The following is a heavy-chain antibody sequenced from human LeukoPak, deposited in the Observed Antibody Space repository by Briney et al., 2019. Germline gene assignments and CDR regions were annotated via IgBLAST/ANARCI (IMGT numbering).Heavy chain of an antibody. D-gene: IGHD2-2*01. CDR1: GGTFSSYA. CDR2: IIPIFGTA. V-gene: IGHV1-69*05. J-gene: IGHJ4*02. Sequence: ASVKVSCKASGGTFSSYAISWVRQAPGQGLEWMGRIIPIFGTANYAQKFQGRVTITTDESTSTAYMELSSLRSEDTAVYYCASDSADIVVVPAAMRRFDYWGQGTLVTVSS. CDR3: ASDSADIVVVPAAMRRFDY.